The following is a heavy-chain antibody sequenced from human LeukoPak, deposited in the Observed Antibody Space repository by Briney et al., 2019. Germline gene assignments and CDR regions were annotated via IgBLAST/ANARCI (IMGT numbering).Heavy chain of an antibody. CDR3: ARDPIRIVATIHYYYYMDV. CDR2: INPNSGGT. J-gene: IGHJ6*03. D-gene: IGHD5-12*01. Sequence: ASVKVSCKASGYTFSDYYMHWVRQAPGQGLEWMGWINPNSGGTNYAQKFQGRVTMTRDTSISTAYMELSRLRSDDTAVYYCARDPIRIVATIHYYYYMDVWGKGTTVTVSS. CDR1: GYTFSDYY. V-gene: IGHV1-2*02.